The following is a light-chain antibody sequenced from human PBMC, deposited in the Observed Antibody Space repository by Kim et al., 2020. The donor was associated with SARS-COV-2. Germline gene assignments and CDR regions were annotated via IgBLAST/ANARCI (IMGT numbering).Light chain of an antibody. CDR3: CSYAGRYTWI. CDR1: SCVVGRYNS. V-gene: IGLV2-11*03. Sequence: GQSVPISCTGTSCVVGRYNSVSWYQQHPGKAPKLMISDVTDRPSGVPDRFSGCKSGNTASLTISGLQAEDEADYYCCSYAGRYTWIFGGGTQLTVL. CDR2: DVT. J-gene: IGLJ2*01.